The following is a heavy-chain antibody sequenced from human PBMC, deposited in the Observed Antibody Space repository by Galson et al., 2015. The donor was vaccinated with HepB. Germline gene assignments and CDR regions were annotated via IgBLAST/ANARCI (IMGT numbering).Heavy chain of an antibody. Sequence: ETLSLTCAVYGGSFSGYYWSWIRQPPGKGLEWIGEINHSGSPNYNPTLKSRVTISVDTSKNQFSLKLSSVTAADTAVYYCARGGGRTGFYWGQGTLVTVSS. CDR1: GGSFSGYY. CDR2: INHSGSP. CDR3: ARGGGRTGFY. V-gene: IGHV4-34*01. J-gene: IGHJ4*02. D-gene: IGHD3/OR15-3a*01.